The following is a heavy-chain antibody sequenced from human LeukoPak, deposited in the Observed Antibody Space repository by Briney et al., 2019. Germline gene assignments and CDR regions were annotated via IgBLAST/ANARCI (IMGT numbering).Heavy chain of an antibody. Sequence: SETLSLTCTVSDGSFRSYYWSWIRQPPGKGLEWIGSIYYSGSTYYHPSLRGRLTISVDTSKSQFSLKLSSVTAADTAVYYCARARHITNYFYYMDVWGKGTTVTVSS. V-gene: IGHV4-59*12. D-gene: IGHD3-10*01. CDR2: IYYSGST. CDR1: DGSFRSYY. J-gene: IGHJ6*03. CDR3: ARARHITNYFYYMDV.